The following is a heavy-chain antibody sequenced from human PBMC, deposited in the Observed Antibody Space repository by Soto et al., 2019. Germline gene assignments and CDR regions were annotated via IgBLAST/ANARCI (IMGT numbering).Heavy chain of an antibody. CDR3: ARDRAAGIYYYYYMDV. J-gene: IGHJ6*03. CDR1: GFTVSSNY. Sequence: GGSLRLSCAASGFTVSSNYMSWVRQAPGKGLEWVSVIYSGGSTYYADSVKGRFTVSRDNSKNTLYLQMNSLRAEDTAVYYCARDRAAGIYYYYYMDVWGKGTTVTVSS. V-gene: IGHV3-66*01. D-gene: IGHD6-13*01. CDR2: IYSGGST.